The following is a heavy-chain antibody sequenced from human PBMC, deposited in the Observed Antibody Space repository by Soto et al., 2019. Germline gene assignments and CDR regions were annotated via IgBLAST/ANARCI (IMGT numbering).Heavy chain of an antibody. CDR2: ISGNGRII. CDR3: ARDFDADSRTDFDS. J-gene: IGHJ4*02. V-gene: IGHV3-11*01. Sequence: QVQLVESGGGLVKPGGSLRLSCATSGFIFSDYYMHWIRQAPGKGLEWISYISGNGRIIQYADSAKGRFTISRDNAQNSLYLRMNSLRAEDTALYFCARDFDADSRTDFDSWGQGTLVTVSS. CDR1: GFIFSDYY. D-gene: IGHD4-17*01.